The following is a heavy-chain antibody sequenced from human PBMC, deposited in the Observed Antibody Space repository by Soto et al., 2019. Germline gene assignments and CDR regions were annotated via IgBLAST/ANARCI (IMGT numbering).Heavy chain of an antibody. CDR3: AVFPNPANYYGSGSCYND. CDR2: FDPEDGET. V-gene: IGHV1-24*01. Sequence: GASVKVSCKVSGYTLTELSMHWVRQAPGKGLEWMGGFDPEDGETIYAQKFQGRVTMTEDTSTDTAYMELSSLRSEDTAVYYSAVFPNPANYYGSGSCYNDWGQGTRVTVSS. D-gene: IGHD3-10*01. J-gene: IGHJ4*02. CDR1: GYTLTELS.